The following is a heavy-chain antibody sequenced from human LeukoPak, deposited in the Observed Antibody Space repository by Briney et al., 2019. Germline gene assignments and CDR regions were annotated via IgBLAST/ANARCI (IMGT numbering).Heavy chain of an antibody. CDR1: GFTFSNHA. CDR2: ISYDGSNK. D-gene: IGHD1-26*01. CDR3: ARVASSGIVGTTKGFDY. V-gene: IGHV3-30-3*01. J-gene: IGHJ4*02. Sequence: GGSLRLSRAASGFTFSNHAMHWVRQAPGKGLEWVAVISYDGSNKKYADSVKGRFTISRDNAKNTVYLQMNSLRTEDTAVYYCARVASSGIVGTTKGFDYWGQGTLVTVSS.